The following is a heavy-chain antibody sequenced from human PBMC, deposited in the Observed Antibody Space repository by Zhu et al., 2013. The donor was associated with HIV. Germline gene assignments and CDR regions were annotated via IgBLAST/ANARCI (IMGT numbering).Heavy chain of an antibody. D-gene: IGHD4-17*01. CDR3: ARDRAHDYGDYYYYMDV. V-gene: IGHV1-18*01. J-gene: IGHJ6*03. CDR2: ISAYNGNT. Sequence: QVQLVQSGAEVRSLGPSVKVSCKASGYTFTSYGISWVRQAPGQGLEWMGWISAYNGNTNYAQKLQGRVTMTTDTSTSTAYMELRSLRSDDTAVYYCARDRAHDYGDYYYYMDVWGKGTTVTVSS. CDR1: GYTFTSYG.